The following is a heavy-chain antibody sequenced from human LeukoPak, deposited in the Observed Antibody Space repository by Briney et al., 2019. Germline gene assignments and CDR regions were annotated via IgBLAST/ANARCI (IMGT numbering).Heavy chain of an antibody. V-gene: IGHV4-4*07. D-gene: IGHD1-7*01. Sequence: SETLSLTCTVSGVSISSYYWSWIRQPAGKGLEWIGRIYTSGSTNYNPSPKSRVTMSVDTSKNQFSLKLSSVTAADTAVYYCARVSKGITGTTIAFDIWGQGTMVTVSS. CDR1: GVSISSYY. CDR3: ARVSKGITGTTIAFDI. CDR2: IYTSGST. J-gene: IGHJ3*02.